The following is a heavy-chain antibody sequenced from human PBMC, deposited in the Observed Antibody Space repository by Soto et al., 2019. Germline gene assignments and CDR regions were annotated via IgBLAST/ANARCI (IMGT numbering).Heavy chain of an antibody. CDR2: IYYSGST. V-gene: IGHV4-30-4*08. Sequence: QVQLQASGPGLVKPSQTLSPTCSVSGGSIRTGDYYWGWVRQPPGKDLEWIGYIYYSGSTHYNPSLKSRVIMSIDTSKNQFSLNLRSVTAADTALYYCARKLWLLQGAVDIWGQGTMVTVSS. J-gene: IGHJ3*02. CDR1: GGSIRTGDYY. D-gene: IGHD5-18*01. CDR3: ARKLWLLQGAVDI.